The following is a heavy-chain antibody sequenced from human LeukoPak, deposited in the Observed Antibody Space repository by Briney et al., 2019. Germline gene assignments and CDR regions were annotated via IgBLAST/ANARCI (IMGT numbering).Heavy chain of an antibody. J-gene: IGHJ5*01. CDR2: AIPILGST. CDR3: ARDDASATMGFDS. D-gene: IGHD1-26*01. V-gene: IGHV1-69*05. Sequence: ASVKVSCKASGATFSSSAISWVRQAPGQGLEWVGGAIPILGSTKYAQKFQDRVSITTDESTSTAYMELSSLRSVDTAVYYCARDDASATMGFDSWGQGTLVTVPS. CDR1: GATFSSSA.